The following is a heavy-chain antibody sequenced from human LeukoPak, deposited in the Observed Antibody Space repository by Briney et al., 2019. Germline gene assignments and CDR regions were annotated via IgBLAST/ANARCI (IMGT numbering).Heavy chain of an antibody. J-gene: IGHJ5*02. CDR2: INHSGST. V-gene: IGHV4-34*01. D-gene: IGHD4-17*01. Sequence: SSEALSLTCAVYGGSFSGYYWSWIRQPPGKGLEWIGEINHSGSTNYNPSLKSRVTISVDTSKNQFSLQLTSVTAADTAVYYCFRDFGDFRTDLWGQGTLVTVSS. CDR1: GGSFSGYY. CDR3: FRDFGDFRTDL.